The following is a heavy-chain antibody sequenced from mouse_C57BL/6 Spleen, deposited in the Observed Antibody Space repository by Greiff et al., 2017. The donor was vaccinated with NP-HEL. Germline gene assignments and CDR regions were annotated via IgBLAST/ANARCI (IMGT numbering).Heavy chain of an antibody. CDR2: ISYDGSN. J-gene: IGHJ2*01. V-gene: IGHV3-6*01. CDR1: GYSITSGYY. Sequence: EVKLQESGPGLVKPSQSLSLTCSVTGYSITSGYYWNWIRQFPGNKLEWMGYISYDGSNNYNPSLKNRISITRDKSKNQFFLKLNSVTTEDTATYYCARKLGRGSFDYWGQGTTLTVSS. CDR3: ARKLGRGSFDY. D-gene: IGHD4-1*01.